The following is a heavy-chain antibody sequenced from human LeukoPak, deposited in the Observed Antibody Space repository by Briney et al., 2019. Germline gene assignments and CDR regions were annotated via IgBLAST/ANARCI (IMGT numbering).Heavy chain of an antibody. CDR3: SRGGDASKAGKY. D-gene: IGHD3-10*01. V-gene: IGHV4-34*01. Sequence: PSETLSLTCALYDASFSGYYWSWIRQPPGKGLEWIGEIHPSGSPSYNPSLESRTIISVDASKNQFSLILNSVTAADTALYFCSRGGDASKAGKYWGQGALVTVSS. J-gene: IGHJ4*02. CDR1: DASFSGYY. CDR2: IHPSGSP.